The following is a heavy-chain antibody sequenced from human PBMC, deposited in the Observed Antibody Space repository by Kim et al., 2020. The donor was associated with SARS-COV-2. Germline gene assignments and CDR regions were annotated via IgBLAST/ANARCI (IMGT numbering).Heavy chain of an antibody. Sequence: GGSLRLSCAASGFTFSSYWMSWVRQAPGKGLEWVANITQDGSEKYYVDSVKGRFTISRDNAKNSLYLQMNSLRAEDTAVYYCARADGYNLWQGRNFDYWGQGTLVTVSS. D-gene: IGHD5-12*01. CDR3: ARADGYNLWQGRNFDY. CDR1: GFTFSSYW. CDR2: ITQDGSEK. J-gene: IGHJ4*02. V-gene: IGHV3-7*04.